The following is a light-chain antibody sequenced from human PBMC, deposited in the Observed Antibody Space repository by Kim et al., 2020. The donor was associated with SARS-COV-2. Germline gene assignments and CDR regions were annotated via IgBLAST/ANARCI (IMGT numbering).Light chain of an antibody. CDR1: SSNIGSNT. J-gene: IGLJ1*01. CDR2: SFN. CDR3: AAWDASLNGYV. V-gene: IGLV1-44*01. Sequence: QSVLTQPPSASGTPGQRVTISCSGSSSNIGSNTVNWYQQLPGTAPKLLIYSFNQRPSGVPDRFSGSKSGTSASLAISGLQSEDEAHYYCAAWDASLNGYVLGTGTKVTVL.